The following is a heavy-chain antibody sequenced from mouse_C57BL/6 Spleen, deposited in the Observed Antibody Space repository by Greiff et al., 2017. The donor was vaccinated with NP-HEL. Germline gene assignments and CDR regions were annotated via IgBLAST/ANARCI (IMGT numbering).Heavy chain of an antibody. Sequence: EVMLVESGGGLVQPGGSLKLSCAASGFTFSDYYMYWVRQTPEKRLEWVAYISNGGGSTYYPDTVKGRFTISRDNAKNTLYLQMSRLKSEDTAMYYCARQEPGTLGFAYWGQGTLVTVSA. CDR3: ARQEPGTLGFAY. CDR2: ISNGGGST. CDR1: GFTFSDYY. D-gene: IGHD4-1*01. V-gene: IGHV5-12*01. J-gene: IGHJ3*01.